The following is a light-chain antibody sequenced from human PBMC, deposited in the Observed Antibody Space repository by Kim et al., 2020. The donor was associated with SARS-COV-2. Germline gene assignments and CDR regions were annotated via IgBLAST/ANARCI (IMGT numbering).Light chain of an antibody. CDR3: QQYYSTPQLT. CDR1: QSVLYSSNNKNY. V-gene: IGKV4-1*01. Sequence: TINCKSSQSVLYSSNNKNYLAWYQQKPGQPPKLLIYWASTRESGVPDRFSGSGSGTDFTLTISSLQAEDVAVYYCQQYYSTPQLTFGGGTKVDI. J-gene: IGKJ4*01. CDR2: WAS.